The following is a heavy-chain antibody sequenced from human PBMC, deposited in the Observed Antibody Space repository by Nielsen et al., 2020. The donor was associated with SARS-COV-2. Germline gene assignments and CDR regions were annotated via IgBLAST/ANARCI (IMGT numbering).Heavy chain of an antibody. CDR2: IYPGDSDT. V-gene: IGHV5-51*01. CDR3: ARWLQFPLDGMDV. CDR1: GYSFTSYW. D-gene: IGHD5-24*01. Sequence: KVSCKGSGYSFTSYWIGWVRQMPGKGLEWMGIIYPGDSDTRYSPSFQGQVTISADKSISTAYLQWSSLKASDTAMYYCARWLQFPLDGMDVWGQGTTVTVSS. J-gene: IGHJ6*02.